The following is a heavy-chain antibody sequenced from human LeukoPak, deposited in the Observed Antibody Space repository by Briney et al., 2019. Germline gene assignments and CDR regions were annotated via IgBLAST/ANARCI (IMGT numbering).Heavy chain of an antibody. D-gene: IGHD6-19*01. CDR1: AYTFTSYD. CDR3: ASRDRGIAVAGIDY. CDR2: MHPNSGGT. J-gene: IGHJ4*02. Sequence: ASVRVSCKASAYTFTSYDINWVRQATGQGLEWMGWMHPNSGGTNYAQKFQGRVTMTRDTSISTAYMELSSLRSEDTAVYYCASRDRGIAVAGIDYWGQGTLVTVSS. V-gene: IGHV1-8*01.